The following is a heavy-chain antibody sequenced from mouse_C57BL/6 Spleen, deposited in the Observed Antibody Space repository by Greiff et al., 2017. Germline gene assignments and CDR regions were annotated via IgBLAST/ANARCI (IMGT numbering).Heavy chain of an antibody. CDR1: GFTFSSYA. J-gene: IGHJ1*03. V-gene: IGHV5-9-1*02. CDR2: ISSGGDYI. D-gene: IGHD2-1*01. CDR3: TRDGEYGNYEGLWYFDV. Sequence: EVMLVESGEGLVKPGGSLKLSCAASGFTFSSYAMSWVRQTPEKRLEWVAYISSGGDYICYADTVKGRFTISRDNARNTLYLQMSSLKSEDTAMYYCTRDGEYGNYEGLWYFDVWGTGTTVTVSS.